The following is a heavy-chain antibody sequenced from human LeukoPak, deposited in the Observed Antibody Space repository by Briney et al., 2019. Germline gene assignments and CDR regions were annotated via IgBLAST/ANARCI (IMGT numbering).Heavy chain of an antibody. J-gene: IGHJ5*02. Sequence: GASVKVSCKASGYTFTGYYMHWVRQAPGQGLEWMGWINPNSGGTNYTQKFQGRVTMTRDTSISTAYMELSRLRSDDTAVYYCARRRGGEQWLVEEDWFDPWGQGTLVTVSS. CDR2: INPNSGGT. CDR3: ARRRGGEQWLVEEDWFDP. D-gene: IGHD6-19*01. V-gene: IGHV1-2*02. CDR1: GYTFTGYY.